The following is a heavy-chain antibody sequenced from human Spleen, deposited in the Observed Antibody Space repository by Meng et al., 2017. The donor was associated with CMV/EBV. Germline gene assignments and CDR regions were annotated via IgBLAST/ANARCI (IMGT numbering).Heavy chain of an antibody. J-gene: IGHJ6*02. CDR3: ATPRSCSSTSCYNGMDG. V-gene: IGHV1-69*10. CDR2: IIPILGIA. D-gene: IGHD2-2*02. Sequence: SVKVSCKASGGTFSSYAISWVRQAPGQGLEWMGGIIPILGIANYAQKFQGRVTITADKSTSTAYMELSSLRSEDTAVYYCATPRSCSSTSCYNGMDGWGQGTTVTVSS. CDR1: GGTFSSYA.